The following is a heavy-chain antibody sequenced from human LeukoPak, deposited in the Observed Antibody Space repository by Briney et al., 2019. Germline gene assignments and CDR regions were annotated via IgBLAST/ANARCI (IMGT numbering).Heavy chain of an antibody. CDR2: INPNSGGT. CDR3: AREGLFIAAPKRTKSFDY. V-gene: IGHV1-2*02. D-gene: IGHD6-6*01. CDR1: GYTFTGYY. J-gene: IGHJ4*02. Sequence: ASVKVSCKASGYTFTGYYMHWVRQAPGQGLEWMGWINPNSGGTNYAQKFQGRVNMTRDTSISTAYMELSRLRSDDTAVYYCAREGLFIAAPKRTKSFDYWGQGTLVTVSS.